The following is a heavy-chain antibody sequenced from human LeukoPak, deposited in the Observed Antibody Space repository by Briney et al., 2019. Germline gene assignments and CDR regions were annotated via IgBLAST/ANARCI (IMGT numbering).Heavy chain of an antibody. J-gene: IGHJ4*02. V-gene: IGHV3-21*01. CDR3: ARASMVAYADDY. CDR2: ISSSSSYI. D-gene: IGHD4/OR15-4a*01. CDR1: GFTFSSYS. Sequence: GGSLRLSCAASGFTFSSYSMNWVRQAPGKGLEWVSSISSSSSYIYYADSVKGRFTISRDNAKNSLYLQMNSLRAEDTAMYYCARASMVAYADDYWGQGTLVTVSS.